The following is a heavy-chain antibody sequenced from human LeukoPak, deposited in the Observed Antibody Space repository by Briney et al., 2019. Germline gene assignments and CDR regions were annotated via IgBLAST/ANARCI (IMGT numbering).Heavy chain of an antibody. CDR1: GLTLSNSW. V-gene: IGHV3-15*01. J-gene: IGHJ5*02. Sequence: PGGSLTLSCAASGLTLSNSWMSWVRQAPGKGLEKVGRIRSVTDGGTTDYVAHVKGRFTISRDDSKNTLYLQMNSLKTEDTAVYYCTTDEWAWGQGTLVTVSS. CDR2: IRSVTDGGTT. CDR3: TTDEWA. D-gene: IGHD1-26*01.